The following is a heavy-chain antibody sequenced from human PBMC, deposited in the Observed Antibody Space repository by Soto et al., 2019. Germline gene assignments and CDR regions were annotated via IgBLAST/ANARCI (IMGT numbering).Heavy chain of an antibody. CDR2: ISSSSSYT. Sequence: QVQLVESGGGLVKPGGSLRLSCAASGFTFSDYYMSWIRQAPGKGLEWVSYISSSSSYTNYADSVKGRFTISRDNAKNSRYLQMNSLRAEDTAVYYCAGGAMRVVPAAANGFDPGGQGTLVTVSS. CDR3: AGGAMRVVPAAANGFDP. D-gene: IGHD2-2*01. CDR1: GFTFSDYY. J-gene: IGHJ5*02. V-gene: IGHV3-11*05.